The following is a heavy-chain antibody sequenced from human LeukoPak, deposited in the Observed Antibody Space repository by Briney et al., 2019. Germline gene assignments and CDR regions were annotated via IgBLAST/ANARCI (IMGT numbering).Heavy chain of an antibody. Sequence: PGGSLRLSCAASGFTFSNAWMSWVRQAPGKGLEWVGRIKSKTDGGTTDYAAPVKGRFTISRDDSKNTLYLQMNSLKTEDTAVYYCAKGPYYDYVWGIDYWGQGTLVTVSS. V-gene: IGHV3-15*01. CDR3: AKGPYYDYVWGIDY. CDR2: IKSKTDGGTT. J-gene: IGHJ4*02. D-gene: IGHD3-16*01. CDR1: GFTFSNAW.